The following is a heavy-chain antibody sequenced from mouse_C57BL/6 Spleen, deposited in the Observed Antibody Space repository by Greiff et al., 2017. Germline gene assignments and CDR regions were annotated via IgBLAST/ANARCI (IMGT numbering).Heavy chain of an antibody. D-gene: IGHD2-2*01. Sequence: VHLVESGPGLVQPSQSLSITCTVSGFSLTSYGVHWVRQSPGKGLEWLGVIWSGGSTDYNAAFISRLSISKDNSKSQVFFKMNSLQADDTAIYYCARKGGYDEDYYAMDYWGQGTSVTVSS. CDR1: GFSLTSYG. J-gene: IGHJ4*01. CDR2: IWSGGST. V-gene: IGHV2-2*01. CDR3: ARKGGYDEDYYAMDY.